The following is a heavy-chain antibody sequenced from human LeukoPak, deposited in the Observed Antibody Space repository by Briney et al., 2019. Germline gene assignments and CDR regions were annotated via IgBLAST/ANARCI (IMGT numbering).Heavy chain of an antibody. CDR2: ISYDGSNK. CDR1: GFTFSSYS. D-gene: IGHD5-18*01. V-gene: IGHV3-30*03. CDR3: ARGITAKPDY. J-gene: IGHJ4*02. Sequence: GGSLRLSCAASGFTFSSYSMNWVRQAPGKGLEWVAVISYDGSNKYYADSVKGRFTISRDNSKNTLYLQMNSLRAEDTGVYYCARGITAKPDYWGQGTLVTVSS.